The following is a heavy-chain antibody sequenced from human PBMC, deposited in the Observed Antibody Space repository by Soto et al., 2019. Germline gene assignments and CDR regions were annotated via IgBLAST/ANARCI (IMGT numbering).Heavy chain of an antibody. CDR3: ARRGIAVAGTSSSWFDY. J-gene: IGHJ4*02. CDR1: GYTFTSYG. D-gene: IGHD6-19*01. CDR2: ISAYNGNT. Sequence: ASVKVSCKASGYTFTSYGISWVRQAPGQGLEWMGWISAYNGNTNYAQKFQGRVTMTTDTSTSTAYMELRSLRSDDTAVYYCARRGIAVAGTSSSWFDYWGQGTLVTVSS. V-gene: IGHV1-18*01.